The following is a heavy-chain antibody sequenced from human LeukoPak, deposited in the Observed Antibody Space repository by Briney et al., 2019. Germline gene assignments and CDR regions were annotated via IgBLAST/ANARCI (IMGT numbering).Heavy chain of an antibody. D-gene: IGHD3-10*01. CDR3: AEVCEPLAMVQGVIFFDY. V-gene: IGHV3-23*01. CDR1: GFTFSSYA. CDR2: ISGSGGST. J-gene: IGHJ4*02. Sequence: PGGSLRLSCAASGFTFSSYAMSWVRQAPGKGLEWVSAISGSGGSTYYADSVKGRFTISRDNSKNTLYLQMNSLRAEDTAVYYCAEVCEPLAMVQGVIFFDYWGQGTLVTVSS.